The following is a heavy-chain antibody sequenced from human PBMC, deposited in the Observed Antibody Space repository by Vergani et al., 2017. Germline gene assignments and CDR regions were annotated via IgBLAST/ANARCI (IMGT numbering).Heavy chain of an antibody. CDR3: ARGLNYDFWSGYYTYYYYYMDV. CDR1: GGSISSYY. CDR2: IDYSGST. Sequence: QVQLQESGPGLVKPSATLSLTCTVSGGSISSYYWSWIRQPPGKGLEWIGYIDYSGSTNYNPSLKSRVTISVDTSKNQFSLKLSSVTAAYTAVYYCARGLNYDFWSGYYTYYYYYMDVWGKGTTVTVSS. V-gene: IGHV4-59*01. D-gene: IGHD3-3*01. J-gene: IGHJ6*03.